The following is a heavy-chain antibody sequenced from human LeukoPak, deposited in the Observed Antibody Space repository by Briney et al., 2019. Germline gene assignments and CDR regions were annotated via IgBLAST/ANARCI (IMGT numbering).Heavy chain of an antibody. V-gene: IGHV3-7*01. CDR1: GFTLSTYW. CDR2: IKQDGGEK. D-gene: IGHD3-10*01. CDR3: ARAPLVRGEAAFDI. Sequence: GGSLRLSCAASGFTLSTYWMNWVRQAPGKGLEWVANIKQDGGEKYYVDSVKGRFTISRDNVKNSLFLQMNSLRAEDTAVYYCARAPLVRGEAAFDIWGQGTMVTVSS. J-gene: IGHJ3*02.